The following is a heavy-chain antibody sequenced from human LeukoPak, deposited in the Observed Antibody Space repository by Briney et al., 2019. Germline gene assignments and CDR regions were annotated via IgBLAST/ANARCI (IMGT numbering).Heavy chain of an antibody. V-gene: IGHV3-30*04. CDR2: ISYDGSSK. CDR1: GFTFSSYA. Sequence: GGSLRLSCAASGFTFSSYAMHWVRQAPGKGLEWVAVISYDGSSKYYADSVKGRFTISRDNSKNTLYLQMNSLRAEDTAVYYCARVVYYYDSSGPNDYWGQGTLVTVSS. J-gene: IGHJ4*02. D-gene: IGHD3-22*01. CDR3: ARVVYYYDSSGPNDY.